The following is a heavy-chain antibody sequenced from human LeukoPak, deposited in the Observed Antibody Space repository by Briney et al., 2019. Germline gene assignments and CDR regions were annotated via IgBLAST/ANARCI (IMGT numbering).Heavy chain of an antibody. CDR2: IKQDGSEK. CDR3: AKIAAAGSYYFDY. J-gene: IGHJ4*02. V-gene: IGHV3-7*01. Sequence: AGGSLRLSCAASGFTFSSYWMSWVRQAPGKGLEWVANIKQDGSEKHYVDSVKGRFTISRDNAKNSLYLQMNSLRAEDTAVYYCAKIAAAGSYYFDYWGQGTLVTVSP. D-gene: IGHD6-13*01. CDR1: GFTFSSYW.